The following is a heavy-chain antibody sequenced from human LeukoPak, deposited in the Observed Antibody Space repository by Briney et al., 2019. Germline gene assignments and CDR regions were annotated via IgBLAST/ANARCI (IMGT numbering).Heavy chain of an antibody. V-gene: IGHV3-23*01. J-gene: IGHJ6*03. CDR1: GFTFSTYA. CDR2: ISGSGGGT. Sequence: PGGSLRLSCAASGFTFSTYAMSWVRQAAGKGLEWVSLISGSGGGTYYADSVKGRFTISRDNSKNTLYLQLNSLRAEDTAVYYCAKLYPPSIAARGVGYMDVWGKGTTVTVSS. D-gene: IGHD6-6*01. CDR3: AKLYPPSIAARGVGYMDV.